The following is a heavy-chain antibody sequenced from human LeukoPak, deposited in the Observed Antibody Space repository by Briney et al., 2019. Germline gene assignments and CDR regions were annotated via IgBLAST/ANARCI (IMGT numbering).Heavy chain of an antibody. CDR2: IHYSGST. Sequence: SETLSLTCTVSGGSISSSYWGWVRQPPGKGLEWIGHIHYSGSTNNNPSLKSRVTISVDTSNNQFPLNLTSVTAAGTAFYFCARGVPAAGQIRFDYWGQGTLVTVSS. J-gene: IGHJ4*02. CDR3: ARGVPAAGQIRFDY. CDR1: GGSISSSY. D-gene: IGHD6-13*01. V-gene: IGHV4-59*01.